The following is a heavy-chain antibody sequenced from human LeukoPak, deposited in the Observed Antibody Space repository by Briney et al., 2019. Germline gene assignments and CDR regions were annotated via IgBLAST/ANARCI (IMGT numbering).Heavy chain of an antibody. CDR1: GFTFSSYA. Sequence: GGSLRLSCAASGFTFSSYAMHWVRQAPGKGLEWVAVISYDGSNKYYADSVKGRFTISRDNSKNTLYLQMNSLRAEDTAVYYCARDLARFLEWLSHFFLYYFDYWGQGTLVTVSS. J-gene: IGHJ4*02. D-gene: IGHD3-3*01. CDR3: ARDLARFLEWLSHFFLYYFDY. CDR2: ISYDGSNK. V-gene: IGHV3-30*04.